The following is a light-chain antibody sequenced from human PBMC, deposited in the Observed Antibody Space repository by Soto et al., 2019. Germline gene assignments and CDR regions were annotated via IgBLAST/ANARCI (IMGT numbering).Light chain of an antibody. CDR1: QSIDNW. CDR2: AAS. J-gene: IGKJ1*01. CDR3: QQFSSYST. V-gene: IGKV1-5*01. Sequence: DIQMTQSPSTLSASVGDRVTITCRASQSIDNWLAWYQQKPGKAPKLLIYAASTLETGVPSRLSGSGSGTELALTIKSLQPDDCSTYYCQQFSSYSTFGLGTKVAIK.